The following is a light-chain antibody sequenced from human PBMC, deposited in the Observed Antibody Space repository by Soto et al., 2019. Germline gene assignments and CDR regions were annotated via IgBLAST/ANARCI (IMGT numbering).Light chain of an antibody. Sequence: DIQLTQSPSFLSASVGDRVTITCRASQGISSYLAWYQQKPGKAPKLLIYAASTLQSGVPSRFSGSGSGTEFNLTISSLQPEDFATYYCQQLNNYPRWVFTFGPGTKVDIK. J-gene: IGKJ3*01. CDR3: QQLNNYPRWVFT. CDR2: AAS. V-gene: IGKV1-9*01. CDR1: QGISSY.